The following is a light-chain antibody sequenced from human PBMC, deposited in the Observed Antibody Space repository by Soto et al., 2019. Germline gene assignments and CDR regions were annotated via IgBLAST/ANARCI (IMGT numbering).Light chain of an antibody. V-gene: IGKV1-39*01. CDR2: AAS. CDR1: QSISSF. Sequence: TNTCRASQSISSFLNWYQQKPGKAPKLLIYAASSLQSGVPSRFSGSGSGTDLTVIIRSLQPEYCATYYFQQYESYKRTCGHGTKVDIK. J-gene: IGKJ1*01. CDR3: QQYESYKRT.